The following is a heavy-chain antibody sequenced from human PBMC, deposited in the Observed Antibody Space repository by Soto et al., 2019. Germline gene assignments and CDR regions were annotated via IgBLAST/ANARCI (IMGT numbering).Heavy chain of an antibody. V-gene: IGHV3-23*01. J-gene: IGHJ4*02. CDR1: GFTFSSYA. CDR3: AKGPHYEAVAGLVGYYFDY. CDR2: ISGSGGST. Sequence: GGSLRLSCAASGFTFSSYAMSWVRQAPGKGLEWVSAISGSGGSTYYADSVKGRFTISRDNSKNTLYLQMNSLRAEDTAVYYCAKGPHYEAVAGLVGYYFDYWGQGTLVTSPQ. D-gene: IGHD6-19*01.